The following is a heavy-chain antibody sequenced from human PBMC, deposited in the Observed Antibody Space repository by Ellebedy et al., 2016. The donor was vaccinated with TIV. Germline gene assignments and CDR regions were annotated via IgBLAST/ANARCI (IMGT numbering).Heavy chain of an antibody. V-gene: IGHV3-33*01. Sequence: PGGSLRLSCAASGFTFSSYGMHWVRQAPGKGLEWVAVIWYDGSNKYYADSVKGRFTISRDNSKNTLYLQMNSLRAEDTAVYYCATGIAVVVGYGMDVWGQGTTVTVSS. J-gene: IGHJ6*02. D-gene: IGHD6-19*01. CDR1: GFTFSSYG. CDR2: IWYDGSNK. CDR3: ATGIAVVVGYGMDV.